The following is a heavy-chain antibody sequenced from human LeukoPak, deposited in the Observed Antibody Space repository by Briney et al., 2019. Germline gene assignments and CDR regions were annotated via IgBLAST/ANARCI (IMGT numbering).Heavy chain of an antibody. J-gene: IGHJ5*02. CDR3: ARMVRVIEWFDP. V-gene: IGHV1-2*02. Sequence: ASVKVSCKASGYTFTGYYMRWVRQAPGQGLEWMGWINPNSGGTNYAQKFQGRVTMTRDTSISTAYMELSRLRSDDTAVYYCARMVRVIEWFDPWGQGTLVTVSS. D-gene: IGHD2-21*01. CDR2: INPNSGGT. CDR1: GYTFTGYY.